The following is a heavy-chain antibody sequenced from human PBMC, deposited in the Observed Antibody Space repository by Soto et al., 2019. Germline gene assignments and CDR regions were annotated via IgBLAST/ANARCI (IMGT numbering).Heavy chain of an antibody. V-gene: IGHV4-34*01. CDR1: GGSFSGYY. CDR2: INHSGST. Sequence: QVQLQQWGAGLLKPSETLSLTCAVYGGSFSGYYWSWIRQPPGKGLEWIGEINHSGSTNYNPSLKGRVPISVDTSKNQFSLKLSSVTAADTAVYYCARGYDFSYYYDSSGFFDYWGQGTLVTVSS. D-gene: IGHD3-22*01. CDR3: ARGYDFSYYYDSSGFFDY. J-gene: IGHJ4*02.